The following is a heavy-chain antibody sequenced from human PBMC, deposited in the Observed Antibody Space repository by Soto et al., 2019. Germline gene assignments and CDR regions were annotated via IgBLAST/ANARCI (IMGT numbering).Heavy chain of an antibody. CDR2: ISAYNGNT. D-gene: IGHD6-6*01. Sequence: ASVKVSCKASGYTFTSYGISWVRQAPGQGLEWMGWISAYNGNTNYAQKLQGRVTMTTDTSTSTAYMELRSLRSDDAAVYYCARDLWGTGSSSGYNWFDPWGQGTLVTVS. V-gene: IGHV1-18*01. CDR1: GYTFTSYG. CDR3: ARDLWGTGSSSGYNWFDP. J-gene: IGHJ5*02.